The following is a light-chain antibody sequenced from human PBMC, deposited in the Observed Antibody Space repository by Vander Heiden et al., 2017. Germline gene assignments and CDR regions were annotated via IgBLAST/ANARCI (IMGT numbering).Light chain of an antibody. V-gene: IGKV1-9*01. CDR2: AAS. CDR1: EGISSY. Sequence: TEFTQTLSSLSSAVGYRVTITCRASEGISSYLAWYQQKPGKAPKLLIYAASTLQSGVPSRFSGSGSGTDFTLTISSLQPEDFATYYCQQLRGTFGHGTKVDIK. CDR3: QQLRGT. J-gene: IGKJ3*01.